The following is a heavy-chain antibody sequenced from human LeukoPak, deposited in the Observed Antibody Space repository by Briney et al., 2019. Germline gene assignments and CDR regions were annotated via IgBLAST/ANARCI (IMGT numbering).Heavy chain of an antibody. J-gene: IGHJ4*02. Sequence: GGSLRLSCVASGLAFSSYSMHWVRQAPGKGLEWVSTISGSGGNTYYTDSVKGRFTISGDNSKNTLSLQMNSLRAEDTAVYYCAKDHVWGQGTLVTVSS. CDR1: GLAFSSYS. CDR2: ISGSGGNT. CDR3: AKDHV. V-gene: IGHV3-23*01.